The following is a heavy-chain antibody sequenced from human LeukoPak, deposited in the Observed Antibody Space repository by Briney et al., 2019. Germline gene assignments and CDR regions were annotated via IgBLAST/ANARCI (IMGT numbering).Heavy chain of an antibody. CDR2: ISGSGGST. CDR3: AKDLFPGPLDY. D-gene: IGHD2-8*02. Sequence: GGSLRLSCAASGFSFSTQRMHWVRQAPGKGLEWVSAISGSGGSTYYADSVKGRFTISRDNSKNTLYLQMNSLRAEDTAVYYCAKDLFPGPLDYWGQGTLVTVSS. J-gene: IGHJ4*02. CDR1: GFSFSTQR. V-gene: IGHV3-23*01.